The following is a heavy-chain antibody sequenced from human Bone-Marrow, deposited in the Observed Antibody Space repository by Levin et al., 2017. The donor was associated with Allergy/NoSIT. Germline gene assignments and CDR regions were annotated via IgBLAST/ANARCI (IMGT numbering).Heavy chain of an antibody. CDR2: ISYDGSNK. CDR3: AKAGPLPQTVTTLDY. D-gene: IGHD4-17*01. V-gene: IGHV3-30*18. CDR1: GFTFSSYG. J-gene: IGHJ4*02. Sequence: GESLKISCAASGFTFSSYGIHWVRQAPGKGLEWVAVISYDGSNKYYANSVKGRFTISRDNSKNTLTLQMNSLRAEDTAVYYCAKAGPLPQTVTTLDYWGQGTLVTVSS.